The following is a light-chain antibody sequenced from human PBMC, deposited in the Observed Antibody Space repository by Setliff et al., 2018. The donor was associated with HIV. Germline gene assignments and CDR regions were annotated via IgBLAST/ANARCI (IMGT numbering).Light chain of an antibody. V-gene: IGLV2-14*01. CDR1: SSDVGDYNY. Sequence: QSALTQPRSVSGSPGQSITISCTGTSSDVGDYNYVSWYQQHPGKAPKLMIYEVTNRPSGVSNRFSGSKSGNMASLTTSGLQAEDEADYYCSSYTSSSTPYVFGSGTKVT. J-gene: IGLJ1*01. CDR2: EVT. CDR3: SSYTSSSTPYV.